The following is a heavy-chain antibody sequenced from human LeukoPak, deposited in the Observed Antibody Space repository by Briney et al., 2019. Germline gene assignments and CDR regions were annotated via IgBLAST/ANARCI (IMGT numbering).Heavy chain of an antibody. J-gene: IGHJ4*02. CDR3: AKGAVLMVYAYFDY. Sequence: GGSLRLSCAASGFTFSSYAMSWVRQAPGKGLEWVSAISGSGGSTYYADSVKGRFTISRDKSKNTLYLLMNSLRDEDAAVCYCAKGAVLMVYAYFDYWGQGTLVTVSS. CDR1: GFTFSSYA. D-gene: IGHD2-8*01. CDR2: ISGSGGST. V-gene: IGHV3-23*01.